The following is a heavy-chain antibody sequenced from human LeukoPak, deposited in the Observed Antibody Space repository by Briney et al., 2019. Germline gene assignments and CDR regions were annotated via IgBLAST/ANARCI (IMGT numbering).Heavy chain of an antibody. CDR1: GLTFRTYS. Sequence: GGSLTLSSAPSGLTFRTYSMNWVRPPPGKGLEWVSYISGNSTTIYYADTVKGRFTISRDNAKNPLYLQMNSLRDEDTAVYYCARELGDYWGQGTLVTVSS. J-gene: IGHJ4*02. CDR2: ISGNSTTI. D-gene: IGHD7-27*01. CDR3: ARELGDY. V-gene: IGHV3-48*02.